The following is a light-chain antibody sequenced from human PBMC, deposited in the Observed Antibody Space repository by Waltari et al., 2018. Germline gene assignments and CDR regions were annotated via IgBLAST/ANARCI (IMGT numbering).Light chain of an antibody. Sequence: QSALTQPASVSGTPGQSITISCTGTTSAVGNYDLVSWYQQHPGKAPKLLMCEVNKRPLGVSSRFSGSKSGNTASLTISGLQAEDEADYYCCSYAGRGTYVFGSGTKVTVL. J-gene: IGLJ1*01. CDR2: EVN. CDR1: TSAVGNYDL. CDR3: CSYAGRGTYV. V-gene: IGLV2-23*02.